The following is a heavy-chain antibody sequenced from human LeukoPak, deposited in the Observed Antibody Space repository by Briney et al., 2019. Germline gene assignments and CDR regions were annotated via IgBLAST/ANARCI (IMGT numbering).Heavy chain of an antibody. CDR2: ISYDGSNK. CDR3: AKAGYGDYRNWFDP. CDR1: GFTFSSYG. D-gene: IGHD4-17*01. V-gene: IGHV3-30*18. J-gene: IGHJ5*02. Sequence: QAGGSLRLSCAASGFTFSSYGMHWVRQAPGKGLEWVAVISYDGSNKYYADSVKGRFTISRDNSKNTLYLQMNSLRAEDTAEYYCAKAGYGDYRNWFDPWGQGTLVTVSS.